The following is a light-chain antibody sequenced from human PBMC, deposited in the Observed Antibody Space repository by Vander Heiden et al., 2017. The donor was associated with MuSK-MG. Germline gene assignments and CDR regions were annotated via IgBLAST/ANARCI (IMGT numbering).Light chain of an antibody. CDR3: QQYGSSPPELT. CDR1: QSVSSSY. V-gene: IGKV3-20*01. J-gene: IGKJ4*01. CDR2: GAS. Sequence: ELVLTQSPGTLSLSPGESATLACRASQSVSSSYLAWYQQKPGQAPRLLIYGASSRATGIPDRFSGSGSGTDVTLTISRLEPEDFAVYYCQQYGSSPPELTFGGGTKVEIK.